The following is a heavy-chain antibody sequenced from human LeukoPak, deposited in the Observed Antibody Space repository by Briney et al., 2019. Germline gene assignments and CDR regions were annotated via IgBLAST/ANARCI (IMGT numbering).Heavy chain of an antibody. J-gene: IGHJ4*02. V-gene: IGHV1-18*01. CDR1: GYTFTTSY. Sequence: ASVKVSCKASGYTFTTSYINWVRQAPGQGLEWMGWVSAYNGKTSYAQRFQGRVTMTTDSSTNTAYMELASLRSDDTAVYYCARGGTFYPSIDYWGQGTLVTVSS. D-gene: IGHD1-26*01. CDR3: ARGGTFYPSIDY. CDR2: VSAYNGKT.